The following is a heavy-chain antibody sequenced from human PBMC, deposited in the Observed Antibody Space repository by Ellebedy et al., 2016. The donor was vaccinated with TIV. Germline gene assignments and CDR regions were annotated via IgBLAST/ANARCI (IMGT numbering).Heavy chain of an antibody. CDR2: INPGGGST. CDR1: DHTFTNYY. CDR3: ARPVAVEGWFDP. D-gene: IGHD1-1*01. Sequence: AASVKVSCKASDHTFTNYYMHWVRQAPGQGLEWMGVINPGGGSTTYAQNFQGRVTMTRDTSTSKVYMELSSLTSEDTAVYYCARPVAVEGWFDPWGQGTLVPVSS. J-gene: IGHJ5*02. V-gene: IGHV1-46*01.